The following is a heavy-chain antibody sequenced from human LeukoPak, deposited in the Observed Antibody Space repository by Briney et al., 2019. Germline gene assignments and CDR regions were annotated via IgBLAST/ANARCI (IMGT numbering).Heavy chain of an antibody. V-gene: IGHV1-69*04. CDR1: GGTFSSYA. CDR3: AAAPLGFLNWFDP. D-gene: IGHD3-3*01. Sequence: ASVKVSCKASGGTFSSYAISWVRQAPGQGLEWMGRIIPILGIANYAQKFQGRVTITADKSTSTAYMELSSLRSEDTAVYYCAAAPLGFLNWFDPWGQGTLVTVSS. CDR2: IIPILGIA. J-gene: IGHJ5*02.